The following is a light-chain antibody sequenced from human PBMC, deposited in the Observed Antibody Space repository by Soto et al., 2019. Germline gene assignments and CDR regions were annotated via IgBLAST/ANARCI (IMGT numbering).Light chain of an antibody. CDR2: WAS. J-gene: IGKJ4*01. CDR1: QSVLYSSNNKNY. V-gene: IGKV4-1*01. Sequence: DIVMTQSPDSLAVSLGERATINCKSSQSVLYSSNNKNYLAWYQQKPGQPPKLLISWASTRESWVPDRFSGSGSGTDVKLTISSLQAEDVAVYYCQQYYSTPLTFGGGTKVEIK. CDR3: QQYYSTPLT.